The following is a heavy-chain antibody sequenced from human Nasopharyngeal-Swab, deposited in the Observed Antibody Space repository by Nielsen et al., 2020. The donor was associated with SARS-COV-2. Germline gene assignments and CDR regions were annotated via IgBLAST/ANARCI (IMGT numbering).Heavy chain of an antibody. CDR1: GFTFSSYA. Sequence: GGSLRLSCAASGFTFSSYAMSWVRQAPGKWLEWVSAISGSGGSTYYADSVKGRFTISRDNSKNTLYLQMNSLRAEDTAVYYCARGVEDSSGWIDYFDYWGQGTLVTVSS. J-gene: IGHJ4*02. V-gene: IGHV3-23*01. D-gene: IGHD6-19*01. CDR2: ISGSGGST. CDR3: ARGVEDSSGWIDYFDY.